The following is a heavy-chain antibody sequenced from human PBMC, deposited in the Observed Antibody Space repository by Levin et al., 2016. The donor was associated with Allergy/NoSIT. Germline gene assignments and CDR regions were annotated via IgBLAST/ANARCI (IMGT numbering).Heavy chain of an antibody. J-gene: IGHJ4*02. CDR2: IYHSGST. Sequence: WIRQPPGKGLEWIGYIYHSGSTNYNPAHKSRVTMSVDTSKNQFSLKLTSVTAADTAVYYCARGGYNYGFLSVVAYWGQGTLVTVSS. D-gene: IGHD5-18*01. CDR3: ARGGYNYGFLSVVAY. V-gene: IGHV4-59*01.